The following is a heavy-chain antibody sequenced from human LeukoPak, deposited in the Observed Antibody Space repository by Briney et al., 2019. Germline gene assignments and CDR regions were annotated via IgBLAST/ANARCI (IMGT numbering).Heavy chain of an antibody. CDR1: GYTFTSYY. CDR2: INPSGGST. CDR3: ARDFNYYDSSGYPDY. V-gene: IGHV1-46*01. D-gene: IGHD3-22*01. Sequence: ASVKVSCKASGYTFTSYYMHWVRQAPGQGLEWMGIINPSGGSTSYAQKFQGRVTMTRDTSTSTVYMKLSSLRSEDTAVYYCARDFNYYDSSGYPDYWGQGTLVTVSS. J-gene: IGHJ4*02.